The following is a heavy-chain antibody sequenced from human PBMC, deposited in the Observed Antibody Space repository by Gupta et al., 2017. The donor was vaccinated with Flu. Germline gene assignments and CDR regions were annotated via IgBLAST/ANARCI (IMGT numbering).Heavy chain of an antibody. J-gene: IGHJ6*03. Sequence: EVQLVESGGGLIQPGGSLRLSCAASGFTVSSNYMSWVRQAPGKGLEWVSVIYSGGSTYYADSVKGRFTISRDNSKNTLYLQMNSLRAEDTAVYYCAREWADIVVVPAAKPYYYYYYYMDVWGKGTTVTVSS. V-gene: IGHV3-53*01. CDR1: GFTVSSNY. CDR2: IYSGGST. CDR3: AREWADIVVVPAAKPYYYYYYYMDV. D-gene: IGHD2-2*01.